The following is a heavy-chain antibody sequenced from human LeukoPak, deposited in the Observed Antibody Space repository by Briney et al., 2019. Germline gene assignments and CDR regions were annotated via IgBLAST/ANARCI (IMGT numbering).Heavy chain of an antibody. Sequence: SETLSLTCTVSGGSISSSSYYWGWIRQPPGKGLEWMGHVHTSGGSTYYPSLKTRLTMSIDTSRSQLSLKLTSVTAADTAVYFCARLGSYHDFWGQGALVTVSS. CDR1: GGSISSSSYY. D-gene: IGHD1-26*01. V-gene: IGHV4-61*05. CDR3: ARLGSYHDF. CDR2: VHTSGGS. J-gene: IGHJ4*02.